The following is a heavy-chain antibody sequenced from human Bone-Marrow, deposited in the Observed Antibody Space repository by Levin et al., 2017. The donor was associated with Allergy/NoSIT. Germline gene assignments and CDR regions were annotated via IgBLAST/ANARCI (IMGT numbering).Heavy chain of an antibody. D-gene: IGHD5-18*01. Sequence: SQTLSLPCTVSCGSISTYYWSWIRQPPGKGLEWIGYVYYSGSTNYNPSLKSRVTMSVDTSKNHFSLKLSSVTAADTALYYCARHAGPIHLWLMDYWGQGTLVTVSS. V-gene: IGHV4-59*08. J-gene: IGHJ4*02. CDR2: VYYSGST. CDR1: CGSISTYY. CDR3: ARHAGPIHLWLMDY.